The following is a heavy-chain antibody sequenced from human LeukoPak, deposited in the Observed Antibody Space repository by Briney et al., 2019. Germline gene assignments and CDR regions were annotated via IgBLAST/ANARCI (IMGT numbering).Heavy chain of an antibody. CDR1: GFIFSSYA. D-gene: IGHD3-22*01. CDR3: AISPGGIVVVITTLDY. Sequence: PGGSLRLSCAAPGFIFSSYAMSWVRQAPGKGLEGVTAISGSGGSTYYADSVKGRFTISRDNSKNTLYLQMNSLRAEDTAVYYCAISPGGIVVVITTLDYWGQGTLVTVSS. J-gene: IGHJ4*02. V-gene: IGHV3-23*01. CDR2: ISGSGGST.